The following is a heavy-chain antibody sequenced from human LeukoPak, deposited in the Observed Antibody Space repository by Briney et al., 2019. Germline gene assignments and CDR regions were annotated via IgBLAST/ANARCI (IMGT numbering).Heavy chain of an antibody. Sequence: PGGSLRLSCVASGFTFRGYGMHWVRQAPGKGLEWLSLLWYDGSNEYYADSVKGRFTISRDNSKNTLYLQMNSLRAEDTAVYYCARPYGGDSQVDYWGQGTLVTVSS. CDR2: LWYDGSNE. CDR1: GFTFRGYG. V-gene: IGHV3-33*01. D-gene: IGHD4-23*01. CDR3: ARPYGGDSQVDY. J-gene: IGHJ4*02.